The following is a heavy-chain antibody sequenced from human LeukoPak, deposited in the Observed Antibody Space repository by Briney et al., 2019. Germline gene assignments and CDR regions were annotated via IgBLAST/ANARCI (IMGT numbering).Heavy chain of an antibody. J-gene: IGHJ4*02. Sequence: SETLPLTCTVSGGSISSSSYYWGWIRQPPGKGLEWIGSIYYSGSTYYNPSLKSRVTISVDTSKNQFSLKLSSVTAADTAVYYCARHDGDFWSGYSVYWGQGTLVTVSS. D-gene: IGHD3-3*01. CDR3: ARHDGDFWSGYSVY. CDR2: IYYSGST. CDR1: GGSISSSSYY. V-gene: IGHV4-39*01.